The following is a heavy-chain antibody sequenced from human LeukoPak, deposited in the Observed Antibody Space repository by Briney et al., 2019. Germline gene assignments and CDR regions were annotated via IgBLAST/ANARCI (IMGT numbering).Heavy chain of an antibody. CDR3: ARGFYDSSGYSEPFDY. J-gene: IGHJ4*02. V-gene: IGHV4-61*01. D-gene: IGHD3-22*01. CDR1: GGSVSSGSYY. Sequence: SETLSLTCTVSGGSVSSGSYYWSWIRQPPGKGLEWIGYIYYSGSTNYNPSLKSRVTISVDTSKNQFSLKLSSVTAADTAVYYCARGFYDSSGYSEPFDYWGQGTLVTVSP. CDR2: IYYSGST.